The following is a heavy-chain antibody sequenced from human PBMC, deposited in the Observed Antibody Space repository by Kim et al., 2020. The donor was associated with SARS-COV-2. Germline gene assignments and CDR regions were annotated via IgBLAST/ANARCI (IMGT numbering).Heavy chain of an antibody. CDR3: AGGEGAAAYFDY. V-gene: IGHV1-3*01. D-gene: IGHD2-2*01. Sequence: KYSPKFQGSDTITRDTSASTAYMELSSLRSEDTAVYYCAGGEGAAAYFDYWGQGTLVTVSS. J-gene: IGHJ4*02.